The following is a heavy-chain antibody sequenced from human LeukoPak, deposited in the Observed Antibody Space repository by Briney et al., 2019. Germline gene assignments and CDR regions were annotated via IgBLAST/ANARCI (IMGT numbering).Heavy chain of an antibody. Sequence: PGESLRLSCAASGFTFSSYAMSWVRQAPGRGLEWVSAISGSGGSTYYADSVKGRFTISRDNSKNTLYLQMNSLRAEDTAVYYCAKPVAVIRPEYFQHWGQGTLVTVSS. CDR2: ISGSGGST. J-gene: IGHJ1*01. CDR1: GFTFSSYA. D-gene: IGHD6-19*01. V-gene: IGHV3-23*01. CDR3: AKPVAVIRPEYFQH.